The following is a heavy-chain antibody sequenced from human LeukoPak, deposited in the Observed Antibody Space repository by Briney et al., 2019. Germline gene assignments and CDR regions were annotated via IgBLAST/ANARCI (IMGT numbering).Heavy chain of an antibody. CDR2: FDPEDGET. V-gene: IGHV1-24*01. CDR1: GYTLTELS. J-gene: IGHJ3*02. CDR3: ARGPRGRAFDI. D-gene: IGHD5-12*01. Sequence: AASVKVSCKVSGYTLTELSMHWVRRAPGKGLEWMGGFDPEDGETIYAQKFQGRVTMTRDTSISTAYMELSSLRSEDTAVYYCARGPRGRAFDIWGQGTMVTVSS.